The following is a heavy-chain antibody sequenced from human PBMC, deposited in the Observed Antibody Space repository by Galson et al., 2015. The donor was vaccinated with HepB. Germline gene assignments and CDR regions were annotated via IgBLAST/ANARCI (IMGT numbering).Heavy chain of an antibody. Sequence: SLRLSCAASGFTFSSYAMHWVRQAPGKGLEWVAVISYDGSNKYYADSVKGRFTISRDNSKNTLYLQMNSLRAEDTAVYYCARVMGGSSSWYPFDYWGQGTLVTVSS. CDR3: ARVMGGSSSWYPFDY. J-gene: IGHJ4*02. CDR2: ISYDGSNK. D-gene: IGHD6-13*01. V-gene: IGHV3-30-3*01. CDR1: GFTFSSYA.